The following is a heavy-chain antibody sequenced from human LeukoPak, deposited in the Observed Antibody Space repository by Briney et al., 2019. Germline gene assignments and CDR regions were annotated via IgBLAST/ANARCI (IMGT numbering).Heavy chain of an antibody. CDR3: VRDGGRGTMDV. CDR1: GFIFSKYD. J-gene: IGHJ6*02. V-gene: IGHV3-13*05. Sequence: QAGGSLRLSCAASGFIFSKYDMHWVRQATGKGLEWVSIIGTAGDPFYPGSVKDRFTISRENAKNSLYLQMNSLRAGDTAVYYCVRDGGRGTMDVWGQGTTVTVSS. CDR2: IGTAGDP. D-gene: IGHD2-15*01.